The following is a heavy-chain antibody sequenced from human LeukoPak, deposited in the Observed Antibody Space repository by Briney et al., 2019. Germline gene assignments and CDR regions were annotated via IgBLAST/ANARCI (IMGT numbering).Heavy chain of an antibody. CDR2: IWKDATYS. CDR1: GFPFSSYG. Sequence: GGSLRLSCAASGFPFSSYGMYWVRQTPDKGLQWVAHIWKDATYSNYAHSLSGRFTLSRDSTKKTLDLQMSSLRVEDKAAYYCSSGRRTRGNLDYRGQGALVTVSS. J-gene: IGHJ4*02. V-gene: IGHV3-30*02. CDR3: SSGRRTRGNLDY. D-gene: IGHD3-10*01.